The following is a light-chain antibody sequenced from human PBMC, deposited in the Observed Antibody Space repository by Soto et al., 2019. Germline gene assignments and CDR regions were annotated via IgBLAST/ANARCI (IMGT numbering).Light chain of an antibody. CDR3: QQYNNWPPWT. Sequence: EIVMTQSPATLSVSPGERATPSCRASQSVTSNFAWYQQKPGQAPRLLIYDASTRATGIPARLSGSGSGTEFTLTISSLQSEDFAVYYCQQYNNWPPWTFGRGAKVDIK. CDR2: DAS. V-gene: IGKV3-15*01. CDR1: QSVTSN. J-gene: IGKJ1*01.